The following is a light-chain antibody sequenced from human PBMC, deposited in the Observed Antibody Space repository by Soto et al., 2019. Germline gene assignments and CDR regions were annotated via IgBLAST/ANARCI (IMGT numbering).Light chain of an antibody. V-gene: IGKV3-20*01. CDR1: QSVSSSY. CDR2: GAS. CDR3: QDYDSSLKT. Sequence: EIVLTQSPGTLSLSPGERATLSCRASQSVSSSYLAWYQQKPGQAPRLLIYGASSRATGIPDRFSGSGSGTDFTLTISRLEPEDYAVYYCQDYDSSLKTFGQGTKVDIK. J-gene: IGKJ1*01.